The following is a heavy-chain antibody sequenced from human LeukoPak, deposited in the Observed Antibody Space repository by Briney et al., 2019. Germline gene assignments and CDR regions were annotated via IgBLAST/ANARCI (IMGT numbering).Heavy chain of an antibody. D-gene: IGHD3-10*01. CDR3: ARSWKVVRGVIVAFDI. J-gene: IGHJ3*02. V-gene: IGHV1-2*02. CDR2: INPNSGGT. Sequence: GASVKVSCKASGYTFTGYYMHWVRQAPGQGLEWMGWINPNSGGTNYAQKFQGRVTMTRDTSISTAYMELSRLRSADTAVYYCARSWKVVRGVIVAFDIWGQGTMVTVSS. CDR1: GYTFTGYY.